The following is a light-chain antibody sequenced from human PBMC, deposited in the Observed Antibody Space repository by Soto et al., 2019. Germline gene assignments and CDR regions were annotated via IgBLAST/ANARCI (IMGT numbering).Light chain of an antibody. Sequence: DIQLTQSPSFLSASVGDRVTITCRASQGISSYLAWYQQKPGKAPKLLIYAASTLQSGVPSRFSGSGSGTEFTLTISSLQPEDFATYYWQQHNSYPRTFGPGTKVDIK. CDR1: QGISSY. CDR3: QQHNSYPRT. V-gene: IGKV1-9*01. J-gene: IGKJ3*01. CDR2: AAS.